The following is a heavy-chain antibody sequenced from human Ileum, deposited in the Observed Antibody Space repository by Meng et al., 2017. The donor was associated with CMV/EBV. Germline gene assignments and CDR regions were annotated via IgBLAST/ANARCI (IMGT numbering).Heavy chain of an antibody. J-gene: IGHJ4*02. CDR2: INNDGNTA. CDR1: GFTFRDYW. V-gene: IGHV3-74*01. CDR3: ARDRLTGANDY. Sequence: GESLKISCAASGFTFRDYWMHWVRQSPGKGLVWVSRINNDGNTADYADSVKGRFTISRDNTKNTLYLQMNSLRAEDTAVYYCARDRLTGANDYWGQGTPVTVSS. D-gene: IGHD1-26*01.